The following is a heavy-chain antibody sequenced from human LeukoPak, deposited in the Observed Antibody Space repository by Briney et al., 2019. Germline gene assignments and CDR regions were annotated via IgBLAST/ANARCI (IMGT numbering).Heavy chain of an antibody. J-gene: IGHJ4*02. CDR3: ASNVGWYSHDS. Sequence: SETLALTCTVSGDSLSSHYWSWIRQPPGKGLEWIGYIYGSGSTHYDPSLRSRVTISEDTSKNQFSLKLPSVTAADTAVYYCASNVGWYSHDSWGQGTLVTVSS. V-gene: IGHV4-59*08. CDR1: GDSLSSHY. D-gene: IGHD6-19*01. CDR2: IYGSGST.